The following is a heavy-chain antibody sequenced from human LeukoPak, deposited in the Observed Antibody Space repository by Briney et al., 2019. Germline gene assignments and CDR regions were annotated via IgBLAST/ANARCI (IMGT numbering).Heavy chain of an antibody. CDR3: ARLRYYDSSGYYPDDY. Sequence: GGSLRLSCVASGLTFTRYAMSWVRQAPGKGLEWVSGISGGSTFYADSVQGRFTISSDNSKNTLYLQMNSLRAEDTAVYYCARLRYYDSSGYYPDDYWGQGTLVTVSS. V-gene: IGHV3-23*01. D-gene: IGHD3-22*01. CDR2: ISGGST. J-gene: IGHJ4*02. CDR1: GLTFTRYA.